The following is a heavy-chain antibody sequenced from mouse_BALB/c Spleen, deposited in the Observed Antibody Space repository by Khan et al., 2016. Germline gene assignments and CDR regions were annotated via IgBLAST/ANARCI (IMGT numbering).Heavy chain of an antibody. D-gene: IGHD1-1*01. V-gene: IGHV3-1*02. Sequence: EVQLVESGPDLVKPSQSLSLTCTVTGYSITSGYSWHWIRQFPGNKLEWMGYIHYSGNPNYNPSLKSRISITRDTSKNQFFLQLNSVTTEHTATFDGAGRNCNGSSWYVDVWGAGTTVTVSS. CDR1: GYSITSGYS. J-gene: IGHJ1*01. CDR3: AGRNCNGSSWYVDV. CDR2: IHYSGNP.